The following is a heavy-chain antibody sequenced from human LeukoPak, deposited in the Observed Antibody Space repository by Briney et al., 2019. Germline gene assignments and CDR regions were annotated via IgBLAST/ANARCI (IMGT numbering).Heavy chain of an antibody. CDR3: AREEPLRGYFDY. V-gene: IGHV1-2*02. Sequence: ASVKVSCKASGYTFTGYYMHWVRQAPGQGLEWMGWINPNSGGTNYAQKFQSRVTMTRDTSISTAYMELSRLRSDDTAVYYCAREEPLRGYFDYWGQGTLVTVSS. CDR1: GYTFTGYY. D-gene: IGHD4-17*01. CDR2: INPNSGGT. J-gene: IGHJ4*02.